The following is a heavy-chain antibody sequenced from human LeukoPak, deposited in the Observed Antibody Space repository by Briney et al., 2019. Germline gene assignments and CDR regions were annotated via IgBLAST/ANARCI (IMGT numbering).Heavy chain of an antibody. CDR2: IYYSGST. J-gene: IGHJ4*02. D-gene: IGHD5-24*01. CDR1: GGSISSYY. V-gene: IGHV4-59*01. Sequence: PSETLSLTCTVSGGSISSYYRSWIRQPPGKGLEWIGYIYYSGSTNYNPSLKSRVTISVDTSKNQFSLKLSSVTAADTAVYYCARSPLTRDGYNLFFDYWGQGTLVTVSS. CDR3: ARSPLTRDGYNLFFDY.